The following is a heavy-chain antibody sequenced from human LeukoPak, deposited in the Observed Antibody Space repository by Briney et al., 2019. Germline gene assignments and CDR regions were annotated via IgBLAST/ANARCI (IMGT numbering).Heavy chain of an antibody. D-gene: IGHD3-22*01. CDR3: ASPYYYDSSGPTDY. CDR2: ISSSGSTI. Sequence: GGSLRLSCAASGVTFSDYYMSWIRQAPGKGLEWVSYISSSGSTIYYADSVKGRFTISRDNAKNSLYLQMNSLRAEDTAVYYCASPYYYDSSGPTDYWGQGTLVTVSS. CDR1: GVTFSDYY. V-gene: IGHV3-11*01. J-gene: IGHJ4*02.